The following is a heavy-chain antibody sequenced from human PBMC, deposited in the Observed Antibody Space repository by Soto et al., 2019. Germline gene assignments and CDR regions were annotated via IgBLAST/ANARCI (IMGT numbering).Heavy chain of an antibody. CDR3: AKDVGGHYCTPTSCLYFFHS. CDR2: ISDSGST. CDR1: GFSFNNYA. Sequence: EVQLLESGGGLVQPGGSLRLSCAASGFSFNNYAMNWVRQAPGQGLEWVSTISDSGSTYYADSVKGRFIISRDNSKNTLYLQMKSLRVEDTAVYFCAKDVGGHYCTPTSCLYFFHSWGRGTLVTVSS. V-gene: IGHV3-23*01. J-gene: IGHJ4*02. D-gene: IGHD2-2*01.